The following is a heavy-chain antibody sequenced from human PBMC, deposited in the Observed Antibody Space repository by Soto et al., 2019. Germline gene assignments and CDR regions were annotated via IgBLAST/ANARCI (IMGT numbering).Heavy chain of an antibody. CDR2: ITADGGT. CDR1: GFTVSSHA. V-gene: IGHV3-23*01. CDR3: APHVSCSGGSCQYDAFAI. Sequence: PGGSLRLSCEGSGFTVSSHAMTWIRQAPGKGPEWVSTITADGGTYYADSVKGRFAMSRDTSESTLYLQMNSLGAEDTAAYYCAPHVSCSGGSCQYDAFAIQGQGTMDTGS. J-gene: IGHJ3*02. D-gene: IGHD2-15*01.